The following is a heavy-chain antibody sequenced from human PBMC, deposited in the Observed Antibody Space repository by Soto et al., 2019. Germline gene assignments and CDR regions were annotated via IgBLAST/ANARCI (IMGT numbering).Heavy chain of an antibody. CDR2: INAGNGNT. J-gene: IGHJ4*02. CDR3: ARVGAIDYYGSGSYPIYFDY. Sequence: ASVTVSCTASGYTFTSYAMHWVRQAPGQRLEWMGWINAGNGNTKYSQKFQGRVTITRDTSASTAYMELSSLRSEDTAVYYCARVGAIDYYGSGSYPIYFDYWGQGTLVTVS. V-gene: IGHV1-3*01. CDR1: GYTFTSYA. D-gene: IGHD3-10*01.